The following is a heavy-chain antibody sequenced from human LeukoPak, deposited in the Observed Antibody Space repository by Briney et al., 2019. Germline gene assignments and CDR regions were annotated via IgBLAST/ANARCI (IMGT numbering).Heavy chain of an antibody. CDR3: AKSPWNGKFRAYFDY. CDR2: IRHDGSYK. J-gene: IGHJ4*02. D-gene: IGHD1-1*01. Sequence: GGSLRLSCVVSGFTFTSYGVHWVRQAPGKGLEWVAFIRHDGSYKDYADSVKGRFTISRDNSENMLYLQMNSLRVEDTAVYYCAKSPWNGKFRAYFDYWGQGTLVTVSS. V-gene: IGHV3-30*02. CDR1: GFTFTSYG.